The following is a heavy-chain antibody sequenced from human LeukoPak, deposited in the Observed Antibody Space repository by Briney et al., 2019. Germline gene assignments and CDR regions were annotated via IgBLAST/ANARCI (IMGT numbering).Heavy chain of an antibody. CDR3: ARVGFGNTPHPIDY. D-gene: IGHD4-23*01. J-gene: IGHJ4*02. Sequence: PSETLSLTCTVSGGSISGYYWNWIRQPPGKGLEWIGYIYYTGSTNYNPSLKSRVTISVDTSKNQFSLELSSVTAADTAVYYCARVGFGNTPHPIDYWGQGTLVTVSS. CDR1: GGSISGYY. CDR2: IYYTGST. V-gene: IGHV4-59*01.